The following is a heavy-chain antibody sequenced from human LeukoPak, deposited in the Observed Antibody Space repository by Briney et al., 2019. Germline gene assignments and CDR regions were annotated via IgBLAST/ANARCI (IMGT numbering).Heavy chain of an antibody. CDR1: GYSFATYW. J-gene: IGHJ6*03. Sequence: GESLKISCKGSGYSFATYWIAWVRQMPGKGLEWMGIIYPGDSDTRYSPSFQGQVTISADMSINTAYVQWSSLKASDTAMYYCARSSSPEFMDVWGEGTTVTVSS. V-gene: IGHV5-51*01. CDR3: ARSSSPEFMDV. CDR2: IYPGDSDT.